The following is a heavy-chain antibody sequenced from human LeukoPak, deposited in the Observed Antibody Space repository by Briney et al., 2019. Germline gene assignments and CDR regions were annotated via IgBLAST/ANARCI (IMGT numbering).Heavy chain of an antibody. V-gene: IGHV3-7*04. CDR2: IRQDGSEK. CDR1: GFTFSTYW. Sequence: GGSLRLSCAASGFTFSTYWMSWVHQAPGKGLEWVANIRQDGSEKYYVDSVKGRFTISRDNAKNSLYLQMNSLRAEDTAVYYCARGILRYFDWGQGTLVTVSS. J-gene: IGHJ4*02. CDR3: ARGILRYFD. D-gene: IGHD3-9*01.